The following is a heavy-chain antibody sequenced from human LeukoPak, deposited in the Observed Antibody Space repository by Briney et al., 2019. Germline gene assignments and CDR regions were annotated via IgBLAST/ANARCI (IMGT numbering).Heavy chain of an antibody. V-gene: IGHV3-30*03. Sequence: PGGSLRLSCAASGFTFSSYGMHWVRQAPGKGLEWVAVISYDGSNKYYADSVKGRFTISRDNSKNTLYLQMNSLRAEDTAVYYCARENYGSGSYYGYWGQGTLVTVSS. D-gene: IGHD3-10*01. CDR1: GFTFSSYG. CDR2: ISYDGSNK. J-gene: IGHJ4*02. CDR3: ARENYGSGSYYGY.